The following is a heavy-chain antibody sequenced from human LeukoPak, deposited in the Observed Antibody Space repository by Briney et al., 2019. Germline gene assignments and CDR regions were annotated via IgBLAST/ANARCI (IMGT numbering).Heavy chain of an antibody. V-gene: IGHV3-9*01. Sequence: SLTLSCAAAGLTFDDYAMRWVRPPQGKVLGWVSGISWISGSIGYAASVKGRFTISRDNAKNSLYLQLNSLSAEETALYYCAKSDGQRDYFDDWGQGTLVTVSS. CDR3: AKSDGQRDYFDD. CDR2: ISWISGSI. J-gene: IGHJ4*02. CDR1: GLTFDDYA. D-gene: IGHD5-24*01.